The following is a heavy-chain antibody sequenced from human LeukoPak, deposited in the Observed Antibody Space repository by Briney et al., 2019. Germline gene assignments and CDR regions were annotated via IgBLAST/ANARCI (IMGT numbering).Heavy chain of an antibody. Sequence: GGSLRLSCTASGFTFGDYAMSWVRQAPGKGLEWVGFVRSKAYGGTTEYAASVKGRFTISRDDSKSIAYLQMNSLKTEDTAVYYCTREGRGSDAFDYWGQGTLVTVSS. CDR2: VRSKAYGGTT. D-gene: IGHD3-16*01. CDR1: GFTFGDYA. CDR3: TREGRGSDAFDY. V-gene: IGHV3-49*04. J-gene: IGHJ4*02.